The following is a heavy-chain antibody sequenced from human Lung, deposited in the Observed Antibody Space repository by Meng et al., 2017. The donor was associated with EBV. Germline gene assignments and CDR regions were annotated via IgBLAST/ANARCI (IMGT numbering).Heavy chain of an antibody. J-gene: IGHJ4*02. CDR1: GGSISRSNW. V-gene: IGHV4-4*02. CDR2: IYHSGST. Sequence: QGELQGGGPGLVKPSGTLSLTSAGPGGSISRSNWWSWVRQPPGKGLEWIGEIYHSGSTNYNPSLKSRVTISVDKSKNQFSLKLSSVTAADTAVYYCARARSIAAAVIDYWGQGTLVTVSS. CDR3: ARARSIAAAVIDY. D-gene: IGHD6-13*01.